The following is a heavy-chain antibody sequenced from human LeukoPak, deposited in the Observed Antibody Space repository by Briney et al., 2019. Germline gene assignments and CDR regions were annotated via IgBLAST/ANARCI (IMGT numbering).Heavy chain of an antibody. D-gene: IGHD3/OR15-3a*01. V-gene: IGHV4-34*01. CDR3: ARGGGTGRPPYYFDY. CDR2: INHSGST. CDR1: GGSFSGYY. J-gene: IGHJ4*02. Sequence: SETLSLTCAVYGGSFSGYYWSWIRQPPGKGLEWIWEINHSGSTNYNPSLKSRVTISVDTSKNQFSLKLSSVTAADTAVYYCARGGGTGRPPYYFDYWGQGTLVTVSS.